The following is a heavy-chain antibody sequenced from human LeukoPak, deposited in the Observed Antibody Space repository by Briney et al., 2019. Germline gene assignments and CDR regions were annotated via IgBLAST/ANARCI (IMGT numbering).Heavy chain of an antibody. CDR1: GFTFSSYS. CDR2: ISSSSSSYI. D-gene: IGHD2-2*01. V-gene: IGHV3-21*01. Sequence: PGGSLRLSCAASGFTFSSYSMNWVRQAPGKGLEWVSSISSSSSSYIYYADSVKGRFTISRDNAKNSLYLQMNSLRAEDTAVYYCASILGYCSSTSCYYYYGMDVWGQGTTVTVSS. CDR3: ASILGYCSSTSCYYYYGMDV. J-gene: IGHJ6*02.